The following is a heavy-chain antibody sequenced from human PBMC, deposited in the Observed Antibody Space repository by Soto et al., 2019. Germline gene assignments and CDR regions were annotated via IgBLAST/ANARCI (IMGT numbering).Heavy chain of an antibody. CDR1: GFTFSSYS. J-gene: IGHJ5*02. Sequence: HPGGSLRLSCAASGFTFSSYSMNWVRQAPGKGLEWVSYISSSSSTIYYADSVKGRFTISRDNAKNSLYLQMNSLRAEDTAVYYCARSRGTMVRGVIISWGQGTLVTVSS. V-gene: IGHV3-48*01. CDR3: ARSRGTMVRGVIIS. D-gene: IGHD3-10*01. CDR2: ISSSSSTI.